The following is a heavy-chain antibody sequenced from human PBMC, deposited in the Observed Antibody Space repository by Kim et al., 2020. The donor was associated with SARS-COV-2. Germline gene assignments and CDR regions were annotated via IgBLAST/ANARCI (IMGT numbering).Heavy chain of an antibody. CDR1: GFTFSNAW. V-gene: IGHV3-15*01. CDR2: IKSKTDGGTT. CDR3: TTRSPTMVRGVIKYFDY. Sequence: GGSLRLSCAASGFTFSNAWMSWVRQAPGKGLEWVGRIKSKTDGGTTDYAAPVKGRFTISRDDSKNTLYLQMNSLKTEDTAVYYCTTRSPTMVRGVIKYFDYWGQGTLVTVSS. D-gene: IGHD3-10*01. J-gene: IGHJ4*02.